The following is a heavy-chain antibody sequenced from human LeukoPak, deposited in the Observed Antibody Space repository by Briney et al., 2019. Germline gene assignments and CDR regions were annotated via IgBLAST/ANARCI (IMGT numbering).Heavy chain of an antibody. CDR1: GGSISSSIR. CDR3: ARVAQNYYDSSGYKKDDAFDI. V-gene: IGHV4/OR15-8*01. J-gene: IGHJ3*02. CDR2: INHSGST. Sequence: SETLSLTCGVSGGSISSSIRWSWVRQPPGKGLEWIGEINHSGSTNYNPSLKSRVTISVDTSKNQFSLKLSSVTAADTAVYYCARVAQNYYDSSGYKKDDAFDIWGQGTMVTVSS. D-gene: IGHD3-22*01.